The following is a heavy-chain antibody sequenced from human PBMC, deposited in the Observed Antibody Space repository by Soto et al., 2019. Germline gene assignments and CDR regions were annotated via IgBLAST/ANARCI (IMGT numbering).Heavy chain of an antibody. CDR3: ARPFGVEEAGPFHY. CDR1: GGSISSGGYY. V-gene: IGHV4-31*01. J-gene: IGHJ4*02. Sequence: SETLSLTYTVSGGSISSGGYYWSWIRQHPGKGLEWIGYIYYSGSSYYNPSLKSQVTISVDTSKNQFSLKLSSVTAADTAVYYCARPFGVEEAGPFHYWGQGTLVTVSS. CDR2: IYYSGSS. D-gene: IGHD6-13*01.